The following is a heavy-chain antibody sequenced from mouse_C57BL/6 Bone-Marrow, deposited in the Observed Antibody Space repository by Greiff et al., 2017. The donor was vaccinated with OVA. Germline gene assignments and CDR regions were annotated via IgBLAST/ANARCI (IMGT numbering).Heavy chain of an antibody. CDR1: GYTFTDYY. J-gene: IGHJ4*01. D-gene: IGHD1-1*01. V-gene: IGHV1-26*01. Sequence: EVQLQQSGPELVKPGASVKISCKASGYTFTDYYMNWVKQSHGKSLEWIGDINPNNGGTSYNQKFKGKATLTVDKSSSTAYMELRSLTSEDSAVYYCSRVLLSDGSYYAMAYWGQGTSVTVSS. CDR3: SRVLLSDGSYYAMAY. CDR2: INPNNGGT.